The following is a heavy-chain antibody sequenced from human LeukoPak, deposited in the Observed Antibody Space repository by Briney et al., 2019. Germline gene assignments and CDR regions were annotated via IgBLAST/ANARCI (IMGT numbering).Heavy chain of an antibody. CDR2: MNPNSGNT. CDR3: ARVLSYCSSNSCYEFKNYYYYGMDV. J-gene: IGHJ6*02. Sequence: ASVKVSCKASGYTFTSYDINWVRQATGQGLEWMGWMNPNSGNTGYAQKFQGRVTMTRNTSISTAYMELSSLRSEDTAVYYCARVLSYCSSNSCYEFKNYYYYGMDVWGQGTTVTVSS. D-gene: IGHD2-2*01. V-gene: IGHV1-8*01. CDR1: GYTFTSYD.